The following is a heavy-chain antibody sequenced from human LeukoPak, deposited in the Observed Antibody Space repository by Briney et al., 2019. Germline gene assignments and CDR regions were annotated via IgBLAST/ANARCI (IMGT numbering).Heavy chain of an antibody. Sequence: GGSLRLSCAASEFTFSSYAMSWVRQAPGKGLEWVSSISSSSSYIYYADSVKGRFTISRDNSKNTLYLQMNSLRAEDTAVYYCAKGAFSGSYGSNYYYYGMDVWGQGTTVTVSS. CDR1: EFTFSSYA. V-gene: IGHV3-23*01. CDR2: ISSSSSYI. CDR3: AKGAFSGSYGSNYYYYGMDV. D-gene: IGHD1-26*01. J-gene: IGHJ6*02.